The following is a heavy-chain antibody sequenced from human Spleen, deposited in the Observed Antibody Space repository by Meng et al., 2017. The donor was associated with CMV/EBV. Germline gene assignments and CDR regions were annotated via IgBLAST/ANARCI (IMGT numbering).Heavy chain of an antibody. CDR2: INHSGST. CDR1: GGSFSGYY. V-gene: IGHV4-34*01. J-gene: IGHJ4*02. D-gene: IGHD1-20*01. Sequence: SETLSLTCAVYGGSFSGYYWSWIRQPPGKGLEWIGEINHSGSTNYNPSLKSRVTISVDTSKNQFSLKLSSVIAADTAVYYCARDGDNWFLDYWGQGTLVTVSS. CDR3: ARDGDNWFLDY.